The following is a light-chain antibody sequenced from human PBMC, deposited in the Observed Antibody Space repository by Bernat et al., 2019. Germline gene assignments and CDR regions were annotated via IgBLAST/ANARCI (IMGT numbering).Light chain of an antibody. Sequence: QAGLTQPPSVSKGLRQTATLTCTGTINDVGDQGAAWLQQHQGHPPKLLSYRNNNRPSGISERISASRSGNTASLTIFGLQPEDEADYYCSTWDSSLTVVVFGGGTKLTVL. V-gene: IGLV10-54*04. CDR1: INDVGDQG. CDR2: RNN. J-gene: IGLJ2*01. CDR3: STWDSSLTVVV.